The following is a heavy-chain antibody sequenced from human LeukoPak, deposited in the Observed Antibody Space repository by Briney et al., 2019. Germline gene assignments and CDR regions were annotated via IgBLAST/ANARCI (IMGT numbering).Heavy chain of an antibody. J-gene: IGHJ5*02. CDR3: ARDLSHSAPAADLFDH. CDR1: SGSTTSYY. V-gene: IGHV4-59*01. CDR2: IYYSGST. D-gene: IGHD6-25*01. Sequence: SETLSLTCTVSSGSTTSYYSSWIRQPPGKRLEWIGYIYYSGSTNYNPSLKSRVTISVDTSKNQFSLKLSSVTAADTAVYYCARDLSHSAPAADLFDHWGQGTLVTVSS.